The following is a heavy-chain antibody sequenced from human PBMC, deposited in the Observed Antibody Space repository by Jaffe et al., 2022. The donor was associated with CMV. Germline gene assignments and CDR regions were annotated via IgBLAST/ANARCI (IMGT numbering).Heavy chain of an antibody. CDR2: INHSGST. Sequence: QVQLQQWGAGLLKPSETLSLTCAVYGGSFSGYYWSWIRQPPGKGLEWIGEINHSGSTNYNPSLKSRVTISVDTSKNQFSLKLSSVTAADTAVYYCARGRYSSSWALRTSQNWFDPWGQGTLVTVSS. J-gene: IGHJ5*02. CDR1: GGSFSGYY. V-gene: IGHV4-34*01. D-gene: IGHD6-13*01. CDR3: ARGRYSSSWALRTSQNWFDP.